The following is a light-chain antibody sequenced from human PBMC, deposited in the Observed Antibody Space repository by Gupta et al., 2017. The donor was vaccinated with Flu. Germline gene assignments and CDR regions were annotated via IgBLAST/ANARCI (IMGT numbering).Light chain of an antibody. CDR1: SSNIGSNT. Sequence: QSVVAQPPSASWTPGPRVSISCSGSSSNIGSNTVNWYQQLPGAAPKLLIHGDNPRDPGVPARFSGSKSGTSADLAINGLQSEDEADYYCAAWDDSLNGGVFGGGTKLTVL. CDR2: GDN. J-gene: IGLJ3*02. CDR3: AAWDDSLNGGV. V-gene: IGLV1-44*01.